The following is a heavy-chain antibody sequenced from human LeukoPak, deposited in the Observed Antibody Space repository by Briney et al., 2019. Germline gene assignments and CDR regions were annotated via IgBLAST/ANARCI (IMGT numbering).Heavy chain of an antibody. Sequence: PGGSLRLSCTASGFTFSKCAMNWVRQAPGKGLEWVSYISSSSSNIHYADSVKGRFTISRDNAKNSLYLQMNSLRAEDTAVYYCARDLSYGSSWYYYFDYWGQGTLVTVSS. D-gene: IGHD6-13*01. J-gene: IGHJ4*02. CDR3: ARDLSYGSSWYYYFDY. V-gene: IGHV3-48*01. CDR2: ISSSSSNI. CDR1: GFTFSKCA.